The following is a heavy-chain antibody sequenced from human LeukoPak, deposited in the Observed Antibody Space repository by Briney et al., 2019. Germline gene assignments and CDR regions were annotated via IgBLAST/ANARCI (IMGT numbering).Heavy chain of an antibody. V-gene: IGHV4-34*01. J-gene: IGHJ6*02. CDR3: ARVPYCSGGSCNYYYYYGMDV. CDR2: INHSGST. D-gene: IGHD2-15*01. Sequence: SETLSLTCAVYGGSLSGYYWMWIRQPPGKGLEWIGEINHSGSTNYNPSLKSRVTISVDTSKNQFSLKLSSVPAADTAVYYCARVPYCSGGSCNYYYYYGMDVWGQGTTVTVSS. CDR1: GGSLSGYY.